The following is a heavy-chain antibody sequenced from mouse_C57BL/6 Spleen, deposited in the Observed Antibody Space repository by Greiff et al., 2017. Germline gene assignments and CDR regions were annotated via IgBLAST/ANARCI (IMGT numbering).Heavy chain of an antibody. D-gene: IGHD1-1*01. CDR2: IDPSDSYT. J-gene: IGHJ2*01. CDR3: ARRYYGRNYFDY. CDR1: GYTFTSYW. V-gene: IGHV1-50*01. Sequence: VQLQQPGAELVKPGASVKLSCKASGYTFTSYWMQWVKQRPGQGLEWIGEIDPSDSYTNYNQKFKGKATLTVDTSSSTAYMQLSSLTSEDSAVYYCARRYYGRNYFDYWGQGTTLTVSS.